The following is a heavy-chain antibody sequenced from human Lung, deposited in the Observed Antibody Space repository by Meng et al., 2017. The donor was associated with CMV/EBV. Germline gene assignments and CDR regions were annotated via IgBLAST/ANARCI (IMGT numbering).Heavy chain of an antibody. CDR2: IYHSGST. CDR1: GGSISSSNW. CDR3: ASFPPPGKQWLVTDY. V-gene: IGHV4-4*02. D-gene: IGHD6-19*01. Sequence: VPLQVSGPGLVKPSGALSFTGAVSGGSISSSNWWSWVRQPPGKGLEWIGEIYHSGSTNYNPSLKSRVTISVDKSKNQFSLKLSSVTAADTAVYYCASFPPPGKQWLVTDYWGQGTLVTVSS. J-gene: IGHJ4*02.